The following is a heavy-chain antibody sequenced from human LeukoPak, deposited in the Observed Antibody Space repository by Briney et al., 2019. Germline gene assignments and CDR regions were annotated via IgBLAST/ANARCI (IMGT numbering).Heavy chain of an antibody. CDR1: GGTFSSYA. V-gene: IGHV1-46*01. CDR3: ARADYGDHAVDY. D-gene: IGHD4-17*01. J-gene: IGHJ4*02. Sequence: GASVKVSCKASGGTFSSYAISWVRQAPGQGLEWMGIINPSGGSTSYAQKFQGRVTMTRDTSTSTVYMELSSLRSEDTAVYYCARADYGDHAVDYWGQGTLVTVSS. CDR2: INPSGGST.